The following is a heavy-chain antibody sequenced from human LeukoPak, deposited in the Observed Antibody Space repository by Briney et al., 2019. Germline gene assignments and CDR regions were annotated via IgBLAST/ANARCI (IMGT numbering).Heavy chain of an antibody. V-gene: IGHV4-59*01. J-gene: IGHJ4*02. CDR1: GGSISSYY. CDR2: IYYSGST. Sequence: PSETLSLTCTVSGGSISSYYWSWIRQPPGKGLEWIGYIYYSGSTNYNPSLKSRVTISVDTSKNQFSLKLSSVTAADTAVYYCARAGYDFWSGWDYFDYWGQGTLVTVSS. CDR3: ARAGYDFWSGWDYFDY. D-gene: IGHD3-3*01.